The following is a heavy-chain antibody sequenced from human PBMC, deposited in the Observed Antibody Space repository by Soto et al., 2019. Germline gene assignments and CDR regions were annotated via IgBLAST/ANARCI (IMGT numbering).Heavy chain of an antibody. CDR2: ISGSGGST. Sequence: GSLRLSWAASGFTISSYGMSWVRQAPGKGLEWVSAISGSGGSTYYADSVKGRSTISRDNSKNTLYLQINSLRAEDTAVYYCATIRQGGYYDILTGYAAFDIWGQATMVTVSS. D-gene: IGHD3-9*01. V-gene: IGHV3-23*01. CDR1: GFTISSYG. J-gene: IGHJ3*02. CDR3: ATIRQGGYYDILTGYAAFDI.